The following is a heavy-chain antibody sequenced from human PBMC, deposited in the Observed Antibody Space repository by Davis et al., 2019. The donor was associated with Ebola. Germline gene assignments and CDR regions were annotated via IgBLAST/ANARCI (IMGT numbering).Heavy chain of an antibody. D-gene: IGHD3-22*01. CDR2: ISWNSGSI. CDR1: GFTFDDYA. Sequence: GGSLRLSCAASGFTFDDYAMHWVRQAPGKGLEWVSGISWNSGSIGYADSVKGRFTISRDNAKNSLYLQMNSLRAEDTAVYYCARDRSPYYYDNSPFDYWGQGTLVTVSS. V-gene: IGHV3-9*01. CDR3: ARDRSPYYYDNSPFDY. J-gene: IGHJ4*02.